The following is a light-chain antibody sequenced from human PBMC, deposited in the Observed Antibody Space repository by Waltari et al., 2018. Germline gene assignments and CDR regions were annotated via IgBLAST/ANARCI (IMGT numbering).Light chain of an antibody. V-gene: IGLV4-69*01. J-gene: IGLJ3*02. CDR2: VNSDCSQ. CDR1: SGHSQYA. Sequence: QLLLTQSPSASASLGASVKLTRTVSSGHSQYAIHWHQQQPHTGTRYLVKVNSDCSQIKGEGIPVRFPGSRPGTERYLTISVLQSEGEADYYCQTGGFGIWVFVGGTKLTVL. CDR3: QTGGFGIWV.